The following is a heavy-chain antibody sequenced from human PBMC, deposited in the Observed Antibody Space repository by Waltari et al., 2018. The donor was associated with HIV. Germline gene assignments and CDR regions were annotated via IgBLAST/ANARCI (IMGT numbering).Heavy chain of an antibody. V-gene: IGHV3-48*02. J-gene: IGHJ5*02. Sequence: EVHLVESGGGLVQPGGSLSLSCAASGFTFGSYCMTWVRQAPGKGLEWLSYISSSSSSIYYADSVKGRFTISRDNAKNSLYLQMNSLRDDDTAVYYCARDVGIAVPGKNWFDPWGQGTLVTVSS. CDR2: ISSSSSSI. CDR3: ARDVGIAVPGKNWFDP. CDR1: GFTFGSYC. D-gene: IGHD6-19*01.